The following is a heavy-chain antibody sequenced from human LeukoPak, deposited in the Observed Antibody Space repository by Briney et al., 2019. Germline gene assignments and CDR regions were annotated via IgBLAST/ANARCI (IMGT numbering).Heavy chain of an antibody. CDR3: ARVMYYYGSGSYLAPLGY. D-gene: IGHD3-10*01. CDR1: GGSISSYY. CDR2: IYYSGST. V-gene: IGHV4-59*01. Sequence: SETLSLTCTVSGGSISSYYWSWIRQPPGKGLEWIGYIYYSGSTNYNPSLKSRVTISVDTSKNQFSLKLSSVTAADTAVYYCARVMYYYGSGSYLAPLGYWGQGTLVTVSS. J-gene: IGHJ4*02.